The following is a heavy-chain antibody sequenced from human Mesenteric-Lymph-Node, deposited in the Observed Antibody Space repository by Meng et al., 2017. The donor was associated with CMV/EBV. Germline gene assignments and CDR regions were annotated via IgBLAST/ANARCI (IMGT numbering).Heavy chain of an antibody. CDR2: IRDDGSEA. V-gene: IGHV3-7*01. CDR3: AITMARGIISFYHFGMDV. D-gene: IGHD3-10*01. CDR1: GFTFSGYW. J-gene: IGHJ6*02. Sequence: GESLKISCAASGFTFSGYWMSWARQAPGKGLERVGEIRDDGSEAYYVDSVKGRFTISRDNAKNSLYLQMNSLRADDTALYYCAITMARGIISFYHFGMDVWGQGTTVTVSS.